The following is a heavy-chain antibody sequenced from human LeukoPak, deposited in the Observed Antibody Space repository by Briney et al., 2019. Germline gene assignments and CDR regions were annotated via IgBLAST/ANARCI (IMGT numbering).Heavy chain of an antibody. CDR1: GGSFSGYY. V-gene: IGHV4-34*01. CDR3: ARGRLGDNGSFDY. J-gene: IGHJ4*02. D-gene: IGHD3-10*01. Sequence: PSETLSLTCAVYGGSFSGYYWSWIRQPPGKGLEWIGEINHSGSTNYNPSLKSRVTISVGTSKNQFSLKLSSVTAADTAVYYCARGRLGDNGSFDYWGQGTLVTVSS. CDR2: INHSGST.